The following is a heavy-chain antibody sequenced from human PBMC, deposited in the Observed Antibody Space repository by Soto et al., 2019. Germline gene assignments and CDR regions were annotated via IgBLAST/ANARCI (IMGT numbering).Heavy chain of an antibody. V-gene: IGHV3-7*01. J-gene: IGHJ4*02. CDR3: AREGPDGDFIFVY. Sequence: EVQLVESGGGLVQPGGSLRLSCAASGFTFSSYWMSWVRQAPGKGLEWVANIKQDGSEKYYVDSVKGRFTISRDNAKNSLYLQMNSLRAEDTAVYYCAREGPDGDFIFVYWGQGTLVTVSS. CDR1: GFTFSSYW. CDR2: IKQDGSEK. D-gene: IGHD4-17*01.